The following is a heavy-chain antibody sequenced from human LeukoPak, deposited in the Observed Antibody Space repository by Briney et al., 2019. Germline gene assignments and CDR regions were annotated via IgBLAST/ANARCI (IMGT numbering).Heavy chain of an antibody. Sequence: ASVKVSCKASGYTFTSYDINWVRQATGQGLEWMGWMNPNSGNTGYAQKFQGRVTMTRNTSISTAYMELSSLRSEDTAVYYCARGDGSYWYYYYYMDVWGKGTTVTISS. CDR3: ARGDGSYWYYYYYMDV. V-gene: IGHV1-8*01. CDR1: GYTFTSYD. D-gene: IGHD1-26*01. CDR2: MNPNSGNT. J-gene: IGHJ6*03.